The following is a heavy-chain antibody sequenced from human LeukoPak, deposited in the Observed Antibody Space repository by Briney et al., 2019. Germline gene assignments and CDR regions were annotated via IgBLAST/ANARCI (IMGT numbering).Heavy chain of an antibody. D-gene: IGHD6-6*01. CDR2: IRSKANSYAT. J-gene: IGHJ4*02. V-gene: IGHV3-73*01. CDR1: GFTFSGSA. Sequence: GGSLRLSCAASGFTFSGSAMHWVRQASGKGLEWVGRIRSKANSYATAYAASVKGRFTISRDDSKNMAYLQMNSLKTEDTAVYYCARDKGTSYLSSFDYWGQGTLVTVSS. CDR3: ARDKGTSYLSSFDY.